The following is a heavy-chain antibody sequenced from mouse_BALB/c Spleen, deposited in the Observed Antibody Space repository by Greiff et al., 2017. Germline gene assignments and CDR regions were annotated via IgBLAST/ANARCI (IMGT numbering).Heavy chain of an antibody. CDR3: ARHEEKPAYYGNYDAMDY. Sequence: QGQLKESGAELVKPGASVKLSCKASGYTFTEYIIHWVKQRSGQGLEWIGWFYPGSGSIKYNEKFKDKATLTADKSSSTVYMELSRLTSEDSAVYFCARHEEKPAYYGNYDAMDYWGQGTSVTVSS. CDR2: FYPGSGSI. D-gene: IGHD2-10*01. J-gene: IGHJ4*01. V-gene: IGHV1-62-2*01. CDR1: GYTFTEYI.